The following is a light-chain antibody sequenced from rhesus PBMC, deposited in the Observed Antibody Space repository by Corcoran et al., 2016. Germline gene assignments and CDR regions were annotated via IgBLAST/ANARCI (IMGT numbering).Light chain of an antibody. J-gene: IGKJ2*01. V-gene: IGKV1-37*01. CDR2: YAT. CDR3: QQYNSAPHC. Sequence: DIQMTQSPSSLATSVGDTVTSTCGARQAISSDLAWYQQKPGKAPKPLIYYATNLDSGVPSRFSGSGSGTAFTLTISSLHPEDFASSYCQQYNSAPHCFGQGTKVQIK. CDR1: QAISSD.